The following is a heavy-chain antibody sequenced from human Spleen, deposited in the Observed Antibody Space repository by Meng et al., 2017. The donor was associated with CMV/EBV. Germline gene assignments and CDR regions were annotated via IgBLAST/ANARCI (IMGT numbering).Heavy chain of an antibody. J-gene: IGHJ4*02. CDR3: TKNQYDSSGYYPPPDY. CDR1: GFTFSTYS. CDR2: IDIGSIYI. V-gene: IGHV3-21*01. Sequence: SGFTFSTYSRSWVRQAPGKGLEWVSSIDIGSIYIYYADSVKGRFTISRDDAKNSVYLHMNSLRAEDTAIYYCTKNQYDSSGYYPPPDYWGQGTLVTVSS. D-gene: IGHD3-22*01.